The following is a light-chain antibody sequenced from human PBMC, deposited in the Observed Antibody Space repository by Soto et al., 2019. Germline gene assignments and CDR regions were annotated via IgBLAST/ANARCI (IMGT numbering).Light chain of an antibody. CDR1: SSDVDDYNY. J-gene: IGLJ3*02. Sequence: QSALTQPASVSGSPGQSITISGSGTSSDVDDYNYVSWYQQHPGKAPKLMIYEVSHRLSGVSNRFSGSNSGYTASLTISGLQDEDEADYYCTSSLSNSVVVFGGGTKVTVL. V-gene: IGLV2-14*01. CDR2: EVS. CDR3: TSSLSNSVVV.